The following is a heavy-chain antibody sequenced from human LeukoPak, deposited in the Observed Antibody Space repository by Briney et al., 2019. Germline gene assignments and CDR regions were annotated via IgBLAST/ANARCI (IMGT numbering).Heavy chain of an antibody. Sequence: PSETLSLTCAVYGGSFRGYYWSWIRQPPRKGLEWIGEINHSGSTNYNPSLKSRVTISVDTSKNQFSLKLSSVTAADTAVYYCARAEIKLYNQRRYYFDYWGQGTLVTVSS. CDR1: GGSFRGYY. CDR3: ARAEIKLYNQRRYYFDY. J-gene: IGHJ4*02. V-gene: IGHV4-34*01. CDR2: INHSGST. D-gene: IGHD3-16*02.